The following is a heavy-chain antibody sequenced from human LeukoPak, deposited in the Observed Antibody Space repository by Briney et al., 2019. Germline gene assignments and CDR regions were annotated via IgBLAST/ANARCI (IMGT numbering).Heavy chain of an antibody. J-gene: IGHJ4*02. D-gene: IGHD6-13*01. V-gene: IGHV3-21*01. CDR1: GFTFSSYS. CDR2: ISSSSTYI. CDR3: ARMTAAGDY. Sequence: GGSLRLSCAASGFTFSSYSMNWVRQAPGKGLEWVSSISSSSTYIYYADSVKGRITISRDNAKNSLYLQMNSLRAEDTAVYYCARMTAAGDYWGQGTLVTVSS.